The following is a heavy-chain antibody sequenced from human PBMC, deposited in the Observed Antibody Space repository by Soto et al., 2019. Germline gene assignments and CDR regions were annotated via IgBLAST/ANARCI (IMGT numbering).Heavy chain of an antibody. J-gene: IGHJ3*02. D-gene: IGHD2-15*01. CDR2: IIPILGIA. CDR3: AKSGVVAATHGLADAFDI. V-gene: IGHV1-69*02. Sequence: ASVKVSCKASGGTFSSYTISWVRQAPGQGLEWMGRIIPILGIANYAQKFQGRVTITADKSTSTAYMELSSLRSEDTAVYYCAKSGVVAATHGLADAFDIWGQGTMVTVSS. CDR1: GGTFSSYT.